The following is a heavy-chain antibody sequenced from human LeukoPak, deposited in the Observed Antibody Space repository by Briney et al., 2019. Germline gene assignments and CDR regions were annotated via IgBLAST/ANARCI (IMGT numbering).Heavy chain of an antibody. V-gene: IGHV4-4*07. CDR3: AKESRLGGASGSHHFDY. CDR2: IYTSGST. J-gene: IGHJ4*02. Sequence: PSETLSLTCTVSGGSISSYYWSWIRQPAGKGLEWIGRIYTSGSTNYNPSLKSRVTLSVDTSRNQFSLMLSSVTAADTAVYYCAKESRLGGASGSHHFDYWGQGVLVTVSS. CDR1: GGSISSYY. D-gene: IGHD3-10*01.